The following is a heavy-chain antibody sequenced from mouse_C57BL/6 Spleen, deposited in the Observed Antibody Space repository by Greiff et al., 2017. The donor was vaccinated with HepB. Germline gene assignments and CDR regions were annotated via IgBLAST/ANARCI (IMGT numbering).Heavy chain of an antibody. Sequence: QVQLQQSGPELVKPGASVKISCKASGYAFSSSWMNWVKQRPGKGLEWIGGIYPGDGVTNYNGKFKGKATLTADKSSSTAYMQLGNLPSEDSAVYFCTRWLLRGPYWYFDVWGTGTTVTVSS. V-gene: IGHV1-82*01. D-gene: IGHD2-3*01. CDR2: IYPGDGVT. CDR3: TRWLLRGPYWYFDV. J-gene: IGHJ1*03. CDR1: GYAFSSSW.